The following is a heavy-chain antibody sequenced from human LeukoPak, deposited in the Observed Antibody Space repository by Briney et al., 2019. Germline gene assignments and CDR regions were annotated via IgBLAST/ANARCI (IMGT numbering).Heavy chain of an antibody. V-gene: IGHV4-39*01. CDR1: GDSISSSSYY. Sequence: SETLSLTCTVSGDSISSSSYYWGWIRQPPGKGLEWIGSIYYSGSTYYNPSLKSRVTISVDTSKNQFSLKLSSVTAADTAVYYCARPNWNGNGFDIWGQGTMVTVSS. CDR3: ARPNWNGNGFDI. CDR2: IYYSGST. J-gene: IGHJ3*02. D-gene: IGHD1-1*01.